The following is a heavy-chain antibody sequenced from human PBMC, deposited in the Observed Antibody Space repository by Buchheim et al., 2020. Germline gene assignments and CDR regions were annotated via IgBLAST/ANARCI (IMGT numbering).Heavy chain of an antibody. CDR3: AREVRLPKRYYFDY. CDR2: INHSGST. Sequence: QVQLQQWGAGLLKPSETLSLTCAVYGGSFSGYYWSWIRQPPGKGLEWIGEINHSGSTNYNPSLKSRVTISVDTSKNQFPLKLSSVTAADTAVYYCAREVRLPKRYYFDYWGQGTL. V-gene: IGHV4-34*01. D-gene: IGHD3-16*01. CDR1: GGSFSGYY. J-gene: IGHJ4*02.